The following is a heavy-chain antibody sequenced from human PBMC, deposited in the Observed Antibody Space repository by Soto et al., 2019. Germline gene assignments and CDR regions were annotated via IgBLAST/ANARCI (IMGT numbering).Heavy chain of an antibody. Sequence: GGSLSLSCAASGFTFSSYSMNWVRQAPGKGLEWVSYISSSSSTIYYADSVKGRFTISRDNAKNSLYLQMNSLRDEDTAVYYCARERRYYDSSGYYYYYYGMDVWGQGTT. CDR1: GFTFSSYS. V-gene: IGHV3-48*02. J-gene: IGHJ6*02. D-gene: IGHD3-22*01. CDR3: ARERRYYDSSGYYYYYYGMDV. CDR2: ISSSSSTI.